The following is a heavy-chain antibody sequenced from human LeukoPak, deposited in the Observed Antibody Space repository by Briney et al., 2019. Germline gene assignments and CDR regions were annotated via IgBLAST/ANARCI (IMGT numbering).Heavy chain of an antibody. CDR2: ISGGGGST. V-gene: IGHV3-23*01. CDR1: GFTFSSYA. D-gene: IGHD5-18*01. J-gene: IGHJ5*02. CDR3: AKDRTGYSYGYFLSP. Sequence: GGSLRLSCAASGFTFSSYAMNWVRQAPGKGLEWVSVISGGGGSTYYADSVKGRFTISRDNSKNTLYLQMNSLRAEDTAVYYCAKDRTGYSYGYFLSPWGQGTLVTVSS.